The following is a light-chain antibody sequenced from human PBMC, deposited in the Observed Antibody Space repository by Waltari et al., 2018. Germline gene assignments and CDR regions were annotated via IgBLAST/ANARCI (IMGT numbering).Light chain of an antibody. V-gene: IGLV2-11*01. J-gene: IGLJ1*01. CDR2: VVT. CDR3: FSYAGDYPYV. Sequence: HPPSVSGSAGQSVTTSSAATSSDAGSYDYVSWFQQHRGAAPNLITDVVTERPAVVPDLFSCSNCGTASPLISSGLEAEDEAYYYCFSYAGDYPYVFATGTKVTVL. CDR1: SSDAGSYDY.